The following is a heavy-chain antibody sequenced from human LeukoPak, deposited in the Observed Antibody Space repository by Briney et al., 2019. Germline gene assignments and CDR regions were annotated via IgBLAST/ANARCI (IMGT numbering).Heavy chain of an antibody. CDR2: TNHSGST. CDR1: GGSFSGYY. Sequence: SETLSLTCAVYGGSFSGYYWSWIRQPPGKGLEWIGETNHSGSTNYNPSLKSRVTISVDTSKNQFSLKLSSVTAADTAVCYCARYDFWSGSSSVGAMDVWGQGTTVTVSS. CDR3: ARYDFWSGSSSVGAMDV. V-gene: IGHV4-34*01. D-gene: IGHD3-3*01. J-gene: IGHJ6*02.